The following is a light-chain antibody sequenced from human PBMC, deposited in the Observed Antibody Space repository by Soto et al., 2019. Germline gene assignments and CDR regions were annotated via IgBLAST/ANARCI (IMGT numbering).Light chain of an antibody. CDR1: QSIITY. Sequence: DIQMTQSPSSLSASVGDRVTITCRTSQSIITYLAWYQQKPGKAPKLLIYAASTLQSGVPSRFSGSGSGTDFTLTISCLQSEDFATYYCQQYYSYPITFGQGTRLEIK. CDR3: QQYYSYPIT. CDR2: AAS. V-gene: IGKV1-9*01. J-gene: IGKJ5*01.